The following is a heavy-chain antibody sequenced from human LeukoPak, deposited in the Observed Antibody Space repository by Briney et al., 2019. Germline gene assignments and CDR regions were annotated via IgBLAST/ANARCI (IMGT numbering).Heavy chain of an antibody. CDR2: ISWDGGST. V-gene: IGHV3-43*01. Sequence: GGSLRLSCAASGFTFDDYTMHWVRQAPGKGLEWVSLISWDGGSTYYADSVKGRFTISRDNSKNSLYLQMNSLRTEDTALYYYAKEDSSGYYYFDYWGQGTLVTVSS. J-gene: IGHJ4*02. CDR3: AKEDSSGYYYFDY. CDR1: GFTFDDYT. D-gene: IGHD3-22*01.